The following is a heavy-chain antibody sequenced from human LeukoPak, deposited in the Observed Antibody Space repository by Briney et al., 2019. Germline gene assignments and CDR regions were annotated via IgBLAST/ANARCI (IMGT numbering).Heavy chain of an antibody. Sequence: SETLSLTCTVSGGSISSSSYYWDWIRQPPGKGLEWIGSISYTGSTFYNTSLKSRVTISVDTSKNQFSLNLSSVTAADTAMYYCARGRYYYDSSGYPYNWFDPWGQGTLVTVSS. D-gene: IGHD3-22*01. V-gene: IGHV4-39*01. CDR1: GGSISSSSYY. CDR3: ARGRYYYDSSGYPYNWFDP. J-gene: IGHJ5*02. CDR2: ISYTGST.